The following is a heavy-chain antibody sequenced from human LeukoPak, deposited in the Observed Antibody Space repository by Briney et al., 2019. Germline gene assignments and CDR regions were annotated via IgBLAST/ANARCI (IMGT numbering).Heavy chain of an antibody. CDR1: GLTFSTYG. CDR3: ARGANIAHYVYWYIDV. V-gene: IGHV3-74*01. D-gene: IGHD2/OR15-2a*01. CDR2: IGSGGRDT. J-gene: IGHJ6*03. Sequence: PGGSPRLSCAASGLTFSTYGVHWVRPAPGKGMVLVSRIGSGGRDTTYADTVKGRFTFSLANAKNTVYLQMNSLIAEDTDVYYCARGANIAHYVYWYIDVWGKGTTVTVSS.